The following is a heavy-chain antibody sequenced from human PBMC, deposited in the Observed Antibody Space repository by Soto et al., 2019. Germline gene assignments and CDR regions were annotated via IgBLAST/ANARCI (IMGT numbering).Heavy chain of an antibody. Sequence: ASVKVSCKASGYTFTSYCISWVRQAPGQGLEWMGWISAYNGNTNYAQKLQGRVTMTTDTSTSTAYMELRSLRSDDTAVYYCARELAPLIESWFDPWGQGTLVTVSS. D-gene: IGHD1-1*01. CDR2: ISAYNGNT. CDR3: ARELAPLIESWFDP. J-gene: IGHJ5*02. V-gene: IGHV1-18*01. CDR1: GYTFTSYC.